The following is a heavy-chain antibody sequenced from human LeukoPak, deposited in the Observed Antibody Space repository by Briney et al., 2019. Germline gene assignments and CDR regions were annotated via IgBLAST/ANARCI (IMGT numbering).Heavy chain of an antibody. CDR2: INPNSGGT. Sequence: ASVKVSCKASGYSFTGYYIHWMRQAPGQGLEWMGWINPNSGGTNYAQKFQGRVTMTRDTSISTAYMELSRLRSDDTAVYYCARATGEWSFDYWGQGTLVTVSS. V-gene: IGHV1-2*02. J-gene: IGHJ4*02. D-gene: IGHD7-27*01. CDR3: ARATGEWSFDY. CDR1: GYSFTGYY.